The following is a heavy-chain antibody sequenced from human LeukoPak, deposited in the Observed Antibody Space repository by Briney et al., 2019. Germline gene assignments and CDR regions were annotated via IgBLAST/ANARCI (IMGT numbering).Heavy chain of an antibody. J-gene: IGHJ4*02. CDR1: GFSFSSYW. V-gene: IGHV3-74*01. Sequence: GGSLRLSCAASGFSFSSYWMHWVRQAPGKGLVRVSRINSDGSSTTYADSVTGRFTSSRDNAKNTLYLKMNSLRAEDTAVYYCARGESGSFDYWGQGTLVTVSS. D-gene: IGHD3-3*01. CDR3: ARGESGSFDY. CDR2: INSDGSST.